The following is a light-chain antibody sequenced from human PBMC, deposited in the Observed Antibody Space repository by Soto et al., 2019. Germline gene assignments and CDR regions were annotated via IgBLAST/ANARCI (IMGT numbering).Light chain of an antibody. CDR2: EAS. J-gene: IGKJ4*01. Sequence: DIQMTQSPSTLSASVGDRVTLTCRASQSVSSSLAWYQQKPGKAPKLLIQEASSLASGVPARFSGSGSGTEFTLTISSLQPDDFATYYCQQYNSLPLTCGGGTKLEIK. CDR1: QSVSSS. CDR3: QQYNSLPLT. V-gene: IGKV1-5*03.